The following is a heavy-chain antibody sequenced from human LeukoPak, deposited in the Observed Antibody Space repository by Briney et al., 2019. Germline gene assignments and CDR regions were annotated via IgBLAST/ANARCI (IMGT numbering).Heavy chain of an antibody. CDR3: AGTSNSWYSLFDY. CDR1: GFTFSEHY. D-gene: IGHD2-2*01. Sequence: GGSLRLSCAASGFTFSEHYTDWVRQAPGTGLEWVGRITLKSDNYTTEYAASVKGRFTISRDDSESSLYLQMNSLKTEDTAVYFCAGTSNSWYSLFDYWGQGTLVTVSS. CDR2: ITLKSDNYTT. V-gene: IGHV3-72*01. J-gene: IGHJ4*02.